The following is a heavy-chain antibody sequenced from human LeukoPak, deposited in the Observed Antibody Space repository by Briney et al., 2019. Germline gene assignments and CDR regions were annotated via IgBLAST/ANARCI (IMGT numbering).Heavy chain of an antibody. D-gene: IGHD1-26*01. Sequence: GGSLRLSCAASGFTFSSYAMHWVRQAPGKGLEWAAVISYDGSNKYYADSVKGRFTISRDNAKNTVYLQMNSLKAEDTAVYYCARVWYSGSYYYHYYMDVWGKGTTVTISS. CDR3: ARVWYSGSYYYHYYMDV. J-gene: IGHJ6*03. CDR2: ISYDGSNK. V-gene: IGHV3-30*04. CDR1: GFTFSSYA.